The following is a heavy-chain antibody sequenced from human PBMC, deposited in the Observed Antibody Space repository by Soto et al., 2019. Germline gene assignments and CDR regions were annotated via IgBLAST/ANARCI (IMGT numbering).Heavy chain of an antibody. V-gene: IGHV4-59*01. Sequence: SETLSLTCTVSGGSISSYYWSWIRQPPGKGLEWIGYIYYSGSTNYNPSLKSRVTISVDTSKNQFSLKLSSVTAADTAVYYCARGFRIAVAGRRNRYFDYWGQGTLVTVSS. CDR1: GGSISSYY. CDR2: IYYSGST. J-gene: IGHJ4*02. CDR3: ARGFRIAVAGRRNRYFDY. D-gene: IGHD6-19*01.